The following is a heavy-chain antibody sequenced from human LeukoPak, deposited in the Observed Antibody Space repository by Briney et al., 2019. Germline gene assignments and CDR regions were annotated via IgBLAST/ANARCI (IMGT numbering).Heavy chain of an antibody. CDR2: IYTSGST. CDR1: GGSISSYY. V-gene: IGHV4-4*07. D-gene: IGHD5-24*01. Sequence: PSETLSLTCTVSGGSISSYYWSWIRQPAGKGLEWIGRIYTSGSTNCNPSLKSRVTMSVDTSKNQFSLKLSSVTAADTAVYYCARGELGDGYNRWYFDYWGQGTLVTVSS. CDR3: ARGELGDGYNRWYFDY. J-gene: IGHJ4*02.